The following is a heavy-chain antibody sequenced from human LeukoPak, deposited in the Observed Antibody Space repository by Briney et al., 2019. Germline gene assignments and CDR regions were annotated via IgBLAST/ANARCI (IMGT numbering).Heavy chain of an antibody. J-gene: IGHJ4*02. CDR1: GFTFNPYA. D-gene: IGHD3-22*01. CDR3: VRDRAYFDSSGFYNLDY. Sequence: PGGSLRLSCVASGFTFNPYAMSWVRQAPGKGLEWVANIKQDGSEKYYVDSVKGRFTISRDNAKNSLYLQMNSLRAEDTAVYYCVRDRAYFDSSGFYNLDYWGQGTLVTVSS. V-gene: IGHV3-7*01. CDR2: IKQDGSEK.